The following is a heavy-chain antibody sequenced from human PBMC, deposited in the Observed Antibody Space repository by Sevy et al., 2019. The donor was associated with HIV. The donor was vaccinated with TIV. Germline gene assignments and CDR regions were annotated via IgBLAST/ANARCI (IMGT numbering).Heavy chain of an antibody. V-gene: IGHV4-34*01. CDR1: GGSFSGYY. CDR3: AREGSSWSRGVY. Sequence: SETLSLTCAVYGGSFSGYYWSWNRQPPGKGLEWIGEINHSGSTNYNPSLKSRVTISVDTSKNQFSLKLSSVTAADTAVYYCAREGSSWSRGVYWGQGTLVTVSS. CDR2: INHSGST. J-gene: IGHJ4*02. D-gene: IGHD6-13*01.